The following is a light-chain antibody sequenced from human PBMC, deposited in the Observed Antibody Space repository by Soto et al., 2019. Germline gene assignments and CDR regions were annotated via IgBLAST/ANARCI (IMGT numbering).Light chain of an antibody. CDR3: SSYTSSSTLVV. CDR2: EVS. CDR1: SSDVGGYNY. V-gene: IGLV2-14*01. Sequence: QSALTQPASVSGSPGQSITISCTGTSSDVGGYNYVSWYQQHPGKAPKLMIYEVSNRPSGVSNRFSGSKSGNTASLTISGLQAEDEAYYYCSSYTSSSTLVVFGGGTKVTFL. J-gene: IGLJ2*01.